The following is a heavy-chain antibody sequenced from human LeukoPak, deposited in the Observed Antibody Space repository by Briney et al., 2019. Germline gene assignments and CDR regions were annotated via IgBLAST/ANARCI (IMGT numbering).Heavy chain of an antibody. Sequence: PSETLSLTCTVSGGSISSSSYYWGWIRQPPGKGLEWIGSIYYSGSTYYNPSLKSRVTISVDTSKNQFSLKLSSVTAADTAVYYCARLELELLPTDYWGQGTLVTVSS. CDR2: IYYSGST. J-gene: IGHJ4*02. D-gene: IGHD1-7*01. CDR1: GGSISSSSYY. CDR3: ARLELELLPTDY. V-gene: IGHV4-39*07.